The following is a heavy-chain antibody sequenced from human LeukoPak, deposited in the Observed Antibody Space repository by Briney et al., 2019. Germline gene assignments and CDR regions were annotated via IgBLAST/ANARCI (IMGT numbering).Heavy chain of an antibody. Sequence: SSVKVSCKASGGTFTSYAISWVRQAPGQGLEWMGGIIPIFGTANYAQKFQGRVTITADESTSTDYMELSSMRSEDTAVYYCARARSITMANDYWGQGTLVTVSS. CDR1: GGTFTSYA. J-gene: IGHJ4*02. CDR3: ARARSITMANDY. D-gene: IGHD3-10*01. V-gene: IGHV1-69*13. CDR2: IIPIFGTA.